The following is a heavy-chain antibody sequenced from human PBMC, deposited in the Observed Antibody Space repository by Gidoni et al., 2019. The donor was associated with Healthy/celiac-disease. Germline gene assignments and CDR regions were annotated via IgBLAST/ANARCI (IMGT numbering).Heavy chain of an antibody. Sequence: EVQLVESWGCLVQPGGSLRLSCAASGFTFSSYWMSWVRQAPGKGLEWVANIKQDGSEKYYVDSVKGRFTISRDNAKNSLYLQMNSLRAEDTAVYYCARDGSVAAAGSDYWGQGTLVTVSS. CDR3: ARDGSVAAAGSDY. CDR2: IKQDGSEK. V-gene: IGHV3-7*04. J-gene: IGHJ4*02. D-gene: IGHD6-13*01. CDR1: GFTFSSYW.